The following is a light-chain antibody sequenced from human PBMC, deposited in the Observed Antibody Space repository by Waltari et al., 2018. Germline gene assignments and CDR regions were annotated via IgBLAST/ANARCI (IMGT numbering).Light chain of an antibody. Sequence: DIVMTQSPDSLAVSLGERATINCKSSDSRLYSPNNKNYLAWFQKKPGTPPKLLIHWASSPESGVPDRFSGSGSGTDFTLSISSLQAEDVAVYYCQQYVRLPWTFGQGTQVEVK. V-gene: IGKV4-1*01. J-gene: IGKJ1*01. CDR3: QQYVRLPWT. CDR1: DSRLYSPNNKNY. CDR2: WAS.